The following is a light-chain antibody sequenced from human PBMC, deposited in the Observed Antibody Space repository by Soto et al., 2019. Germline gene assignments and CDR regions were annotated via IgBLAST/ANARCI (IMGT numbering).Light chain of an antibody. CDR3: QQYSKSPIT. CDR2: GAS. V-gene: IGKV3-20*01. J-gene: IGKJ5*01. Sequence: EIVFTQSPGTLSSSPGERATLSCRASQSVSSGYVAWYQHKPGQSPRFLIYGASRRATGIPDRFSGSGTGTDFTLTISRVEPEDVAIYYCQQYSKSPITFGQGTRLEI. CDR1: QSVSSGY.